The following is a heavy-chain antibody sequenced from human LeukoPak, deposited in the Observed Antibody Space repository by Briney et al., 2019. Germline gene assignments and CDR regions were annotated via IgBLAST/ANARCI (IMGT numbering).Heavy chain of an antibody. D-gene: IGHD3-16*01. CDR1: GFTFDDYG. J-gene: IGHJ5*02. CDR2: INWNGGST. V-gene: IGHV3-20*04. CDR3: ARVRSTRKGEGHLNNWFDP. Sequence: RAGGSLRLSCAASGFTFDDYGMSWVRQAPGKGLEWVSGINWNGGSTGYADSVKGRFTISRDNAKNSLYLQMNSLRAEDTALYYCARVRSTRKGEGHLNNWFDPWGQGTLVTVSS.